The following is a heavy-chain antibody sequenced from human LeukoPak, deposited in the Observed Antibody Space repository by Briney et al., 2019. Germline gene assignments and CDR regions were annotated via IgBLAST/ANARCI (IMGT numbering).Heavy chain of an antibody. J-gene: IGHJ4*02. Sequence: ASVKVSCKASGYTFTSYAMHWVRQAPGQRLEWMGWINAGNGNTKYSQKFQGRVTITRDTSASTAYMELSSLRSEDTAVYYCTRDLGQWLLQGIFFDYWGQGTLVTVSS. CDR2: INAGNGNT. V-gene: IGHV1-3*01. D-gene: IGHD5-12*01. CDR1: GYTFTSYA. CDR3: TRDLGQWLLQGIFFDY.